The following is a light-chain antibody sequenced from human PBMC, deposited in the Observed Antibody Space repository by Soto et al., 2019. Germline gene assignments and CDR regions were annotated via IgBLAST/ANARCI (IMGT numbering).Light chain of an antibody. J-gene: IGKJ5*01. CDR1: QSVSSSY. Sequence: EIVLTQSPGTLSLSPGERATLSCRASQSVSSSYLAWYQQKPGQAPPLLIYGASSRATGIPDRFSGSGSGTDFTLTIIRLEPEDFAVYYCQRYGSSPITFGQGTRLEIK. CDR2: GAS. V-gene: IGKV3-20*01. CDR3: QRYGSSPIT.